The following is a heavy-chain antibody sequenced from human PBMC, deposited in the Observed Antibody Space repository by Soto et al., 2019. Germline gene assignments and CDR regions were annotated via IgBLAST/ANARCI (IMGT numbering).Heavy chain of an antibody. CDR1: GFTFSTYA. V-gene: IGHV3-30-3*01. J-gene: IGHJ6*02. Sequence: GGSLRLSCAASGFTFSTYAMHWVRQAPGKGLEWVALISYDGSNKYYADSVKGRFTISRDNSKNTLYLQMNSLRAEDTAVYYCARDTTITIIGYGMDVWGQGTTVTVSS. CDR2: ISYDGSNK. D-gene: IGHD3-3*01. CDR3: ARDTTITIIGYGMDV.